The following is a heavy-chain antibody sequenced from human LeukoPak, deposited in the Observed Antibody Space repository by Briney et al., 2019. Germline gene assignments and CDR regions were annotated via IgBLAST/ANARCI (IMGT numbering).Heavy chain of an antibody. J-gene: IGHJ1*01. D-gene: IGHD2-2*01. CDR1: GFTFSTYA. Sequence: GGSLRLSCAASGFTFSTYAMSWVRQAPGKGLEWVSAISGSGGSTYYADSVKGRFTISRDNFKNTLYLQMNSLRAEDTAIYYCAKDSSTGWTEYFQHWGQGTLVTVSS. V-gene: IGHV3-23*01. CDR3: AKDSSTGWTEYFQH. CDR2: ISGSGGST.